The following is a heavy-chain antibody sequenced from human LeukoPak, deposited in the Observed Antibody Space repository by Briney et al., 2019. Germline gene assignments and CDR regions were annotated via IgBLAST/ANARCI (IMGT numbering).Heavy chain of an antibody. D-gene: IGHD4-23*01. Sequence: PGGSLRLSCAASGFTFSSYGMHWVRQAPGKGLEWVAVISYDGSNKYYADSVKGRFTISRDNSKNTLYLQMNSLRAEDTAVYYCARVYGGNSVSLWNWFDPWGQGTLVTVSS. CDR1: GFTFSSYG. CDR2: ISYDGSNK. CDR3: ARVYGGNSVSLWNWFDP. V-gene: IGHV3-30*03. J-gene: IGHJ5*02.